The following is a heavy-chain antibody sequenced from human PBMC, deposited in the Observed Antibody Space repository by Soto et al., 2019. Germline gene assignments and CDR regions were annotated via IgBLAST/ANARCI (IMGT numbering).Heavy chain of an antibody. Sequence: PGGSLRLSCAASGFTLNNYAMSWVRQAPGKGLEWVSSINNGGDNIYYADSVKGRFTISRDNSKSTLYLQMNSLRAEDTAVYYCAKTFLARYCSSSICYDPADYFDYWGQGTLVTVSS. CDR2: INNGGDNI. J-gene: IGHJ4*02. CDR3: AKTFLARYCSSSICYDPADYFDY. CDR1: GFTLNNYA. D-gene: IGHD2-2*01. V-gene: IGHV3-23*01.